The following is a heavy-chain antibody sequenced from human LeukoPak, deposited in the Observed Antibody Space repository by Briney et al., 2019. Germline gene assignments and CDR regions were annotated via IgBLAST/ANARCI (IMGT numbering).Heavy chain of an antibody. V-gene: IGHV3-53*01. CDR2: IYSGGST. CDR3: ARDMSPWETRNPDAFDI. CDR1: GISVSSNY. Sequence: GGSLRLSCAASGISVSSNYMNWVRPAPGKGLEWVSVIYSGGSTYYADSVKGRFTISRDNSKNTLYLQMNSLRAENTAVYYCARDMSPWETRNPDAFDIWGQGTMVTVSS. D-gene: IGHD1-14*01. J-gene: IGHJ3*02.